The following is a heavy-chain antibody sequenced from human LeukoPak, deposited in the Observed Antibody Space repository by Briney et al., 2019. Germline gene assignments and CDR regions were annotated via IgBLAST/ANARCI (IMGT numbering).Heavy chain of an antibody. Sequence: SVKVSCKTSGYSFTDYYIHWVRQAPGQGLEWMGGIIPIFGTANYAQKFQGRVTITADESTSTAYMELSSLRSEDTAVYYGARDKGSYVMDVWGQGTTVTVSS. CDR2: IIPIFGTA. V-gene: IGHV1-69*13. CDR3: ARDKGSYVMDV. J-gene: IGHJ6*02. CDR1: GYSFTDYY.